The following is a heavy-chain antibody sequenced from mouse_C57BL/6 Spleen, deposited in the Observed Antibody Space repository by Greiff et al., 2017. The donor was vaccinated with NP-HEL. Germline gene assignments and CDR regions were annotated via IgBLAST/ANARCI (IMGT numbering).Heavy chain of an antibody. V-gene: IGHV1-61*01. D-gene: IGHD2-4*01. CDR1: GYTFTSYW. Sequence: QVQLKESGAELVRPGSSVKLSCKASGYTFTSYWMDWVKQRPGQGLEWIGNIYPSDSETHYNQKFKDKATLTVDKSSSTAYMQLSSLTSEDSAVYYCARGNIYYDYDEGFAYWGQGTLVTVSA. CDR2: IYPSDSET. J-gene: IGHJ3*01. CDR3: ARGNIYYDYDEGFAY.